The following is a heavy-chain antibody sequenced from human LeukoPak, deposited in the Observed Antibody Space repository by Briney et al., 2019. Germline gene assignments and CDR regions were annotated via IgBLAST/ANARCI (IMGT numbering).Heavy chain of an antibody. D-gene: IGHD4-11*01. CDR3: ASFSRGNYDY. V-gene: IGHV4-34*01. J-gene: IGHJ4*02. CDR2: INHSGST. CDR1: GGSFSGYY. Sequence: SETLSLTCAVSGGSFSGYYWSWIRQPPGKGLEWIGEINHSGSTNYNPSLKSRVTISVDTSKNQFSLKLSSVTAADTAVYYCASFSRGNYDYWGQGTLVTVSS.